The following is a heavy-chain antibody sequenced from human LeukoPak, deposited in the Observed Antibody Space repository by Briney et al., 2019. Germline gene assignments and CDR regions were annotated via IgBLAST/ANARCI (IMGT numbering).Heavy chain of an antibody. CDR3: ARVGQQLYPFYLFDP. CDR2: ISAYNGNT. J-gene: IGHJ5*02. D-gene: IGHD6-13*01. V-gene: IGHV1-18*01. CDR1: GYTFTSYG. Sequence: ASVKVSCKASGYTFTSYGISWVRQAPGQGLEWMGWISAYNGNTNYAQKLQGRVTMTTDTSTSTAYMELRSLRSDDTAVYYCARVGQQLYPFYLFDPRGQGTLVTVSS.